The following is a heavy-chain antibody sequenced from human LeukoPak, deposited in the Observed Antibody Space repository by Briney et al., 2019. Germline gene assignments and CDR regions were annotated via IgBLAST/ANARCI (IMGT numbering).Heavy chain of an antibody. CDR3: ARDPGTGASAGTFDY. D-gene: IGHD6-13*01. CDR2: IGSDGTYK. J-gene: IGHJ4*02. Sequence: PGGSLRLSCAASGFTFSAYGMRWVRQAPGKGLEWVAFIGSDGTYKYYVDSVKGRFTISRDNSKNTLYLQMNSLRAEDTSLYYCARDPGTGASAGTFDYWGQGTLVTVSS. CDR1: GFTFSAYG. V-gene: IGHV3-30*02.